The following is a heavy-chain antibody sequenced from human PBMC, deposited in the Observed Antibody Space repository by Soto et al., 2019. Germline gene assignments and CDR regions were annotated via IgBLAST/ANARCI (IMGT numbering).Heavy chain of an antibody. V-gene: IGHV2-70*04. CDR2: IDWDDDK. D-gene: IGHD3-22*01. CDR1: GFSLSTSGMR. Sequence: LVNPTQTLTLTCTFSGFSLSTSGMRVSLIRQPPGKALEWLARIDWDDDKFYSTSLKTRLTISKDTSKNQVVLTMTNMDPVDTATYYCARISPRSSGYYYFDYWGQGTLVTVSS. CDR3: ARISPRSSGYYYFDY. J-gene: IGHJ4*02.